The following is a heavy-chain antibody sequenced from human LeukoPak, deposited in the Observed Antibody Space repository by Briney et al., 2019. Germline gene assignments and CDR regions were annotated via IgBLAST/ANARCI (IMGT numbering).Heavy chain of an antibody. J-gene: IGHJ3*02. V-gene: IGHV4-34*01. CDR2: INHSGST. CDR1: XGXXXXXX. D-gene: IGHD1-14*01. Sequence: SDXXTLTRAVXXGXXXXXXXSXIXQPPXXXXXXXXXINHSGSTNYNPSLKSRVTISVDTSKNQFSLKLSSVTAADTAVYYCARVSVEEPGFTDAFVIWGQGTMVTVSS. CDR3: ARVSVEEPGFTDAFVI.